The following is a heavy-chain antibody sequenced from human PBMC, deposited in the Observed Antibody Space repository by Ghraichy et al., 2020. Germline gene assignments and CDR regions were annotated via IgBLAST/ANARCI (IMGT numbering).Heavy chain of an antibody. V-gene: IGHV3-53*01. J-gene: IGHJ4*02. D-gene: IGHD3-10*01. CDR1: GFAVSGNY. Sequence: GESLRLSCAASGFAVSGNYMGWVRQAPGKGLEWVSVMYIGGGTYYADSVKGRFTISRDNIRNTLYLQINNLRAEDTAVYYCARGFDASGTANLNYFDSWGQGTLVTVSS. CDR2: MYIGGGT. CDR3: ARGFDASGTANLNYFDS.